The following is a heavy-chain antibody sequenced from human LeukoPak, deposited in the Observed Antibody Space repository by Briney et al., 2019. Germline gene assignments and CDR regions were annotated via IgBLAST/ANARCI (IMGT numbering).Heavy chain of an antibody. D-gene: IGHD6-19*01. CDR1: GFTFSSYS. V-gene: IGHV3-48*04. J-gene: IGHJ4*02. CDR3: ARATGWFQAFDY. Sequence: PGGSLRLSCAASGFTFSSYSMNWVRQAPGKGLEWVSYISSSGSTIYYADSVKGRFTISRDNAKNSLYLQMNSLRAEDTAVYYCARATGWFQAFDYWGQGTLVTVSS. CDR2: ISSSGSTI.